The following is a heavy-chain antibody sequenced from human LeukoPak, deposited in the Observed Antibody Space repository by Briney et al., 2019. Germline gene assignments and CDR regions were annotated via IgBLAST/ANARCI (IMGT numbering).Heavy chain of an antibody. Sequence: GGSLRLSCAASGFTFSTYSMNWVRQAPGKGLEWVSYISSSSNTIYYADSVKGRFTVSRDNAKNSLYPQMNSPRVEDTAVYYCAPGYCSSSSCTHYFDYWSQGTLVTVSS. CDR2: ISSSSNTI. CDR3: APGYCSSSSCTHYFDY. D-gene: IGHD2-2*01. V-gene: IGHV3-48*01. J-gene: IGHJ4*02. CDR1: GFTFSTYS.